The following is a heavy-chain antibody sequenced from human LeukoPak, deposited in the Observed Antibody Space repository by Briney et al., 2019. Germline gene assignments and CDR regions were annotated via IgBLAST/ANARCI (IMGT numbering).Heavy chain of an antibody. V-gene: IGHV4-4*07. J-gene: IGHJ6*03. CDR3: ARGRPIHKYQLLFGYYYMDV. CDR1: GGSISSYY. CDR2: IYTSGST. Sequence: QTSETLSLTCTVSGGSISSYYWSWIRQPAGKGLEWIGRIYTSGSTNYNPSLKSRVTMSVDTSKNQFSLKLSSVTAADTAVYYCARGRPIHKYQLLFGYYYMDVWGKGTTVTVSS. D-gene: IGHD2-2*01.